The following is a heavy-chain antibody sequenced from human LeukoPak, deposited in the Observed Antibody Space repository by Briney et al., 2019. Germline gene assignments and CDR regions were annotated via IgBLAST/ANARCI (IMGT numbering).Heavy chain of an antibody. CDR2: INSDGSVT. V-gene: IGHV3-74*01. D-gene: IGHD4-17*01. Sequence: PGGSLRLSCAASGFPFSSYWMHWVRQAPGKGLVWVSRINSDGSVTSYADSVKGRFTISRDNAKNTLYLQMNSLRAEDTAVYSCTRGPDYVNDFDYWCQGTLVTVSS. CDR1: GFPFSSYW. CDR3: TRGPDYVNDFDY. J-gene: IGHJ4*02.